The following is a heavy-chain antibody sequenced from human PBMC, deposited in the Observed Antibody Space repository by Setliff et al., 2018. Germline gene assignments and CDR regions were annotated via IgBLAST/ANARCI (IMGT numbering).Heavy chain of an antibody. J-gene: IGHJ4*02. CDR1: GYTFTGYY. CDR3: ARKRDYNFWSGYYREFYFDY. Sequence: GASVKVSCKASGYTFTGYYMHWVRQAPGQGLEWMGWINPNSGGTNYAQKFQGRVTMTRDTSISTAYMELSSLRSEDTAVYYCARKRDYNFWSGYYREFYFDYWGQGTLVTVSS. V-gene: IGHV1-2*02. D-gene: IGHD3-3*01. CDR2: INPNSGGT.